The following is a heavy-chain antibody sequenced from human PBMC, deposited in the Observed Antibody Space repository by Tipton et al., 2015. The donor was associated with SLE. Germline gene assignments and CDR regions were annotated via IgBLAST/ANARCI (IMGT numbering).Heavy chain of an antibody. D-gene: IGHD2-2*01. CDR2: IYYSGRT. CDR1: GDSSSSAY. CDR3: ARFPTYHFDL. V-gene: IGHV4-31*03. Sequence: TLSLTCTVSGDSSSSAYWNWIRQHPGKGLEWIGYIYYSGRTYYNPSLKSRISISVDTSKNQFSLNLSSVTAADTAVYYCARFPTYHFDLWGQGTLVTVSS. J-gene: IGHJ4*02.